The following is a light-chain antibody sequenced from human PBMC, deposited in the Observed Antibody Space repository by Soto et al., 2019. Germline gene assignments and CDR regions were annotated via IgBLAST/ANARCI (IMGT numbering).Light chain of an antibody. CDR3: QQYGSSPFT. J-gene: IGKJ3*01. V-gene: IGKV3-15*01. CDR2: GTS. CDR1: QNIRDN. Sequence: TQSPATLSVSPGERATLSCRASQNIRDNLAWYQQRPGQAPRLLIYGTSTRATGVPARFSGRGFGTDFTLTIHRLQSEDFAVYYCQQYGSSPFTFGPGTKVDIK.